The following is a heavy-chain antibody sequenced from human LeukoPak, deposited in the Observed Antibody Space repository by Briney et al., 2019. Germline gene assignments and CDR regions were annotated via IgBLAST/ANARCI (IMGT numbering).Heavy chain of an antibody. CDR2: IYYDGSEK. D-gene: IGHD2-15*01. J-gene: IGHJ4*02. CDR1: GLTFRNYG. V-gene: IGHV3-33*01. CDR3: ASGRGGRGGINYFDY. Sequence: GRSLGLSCAVSGLTFRNYGMHWVRQAPGKGLEWVAIIYYDGSEKYYVDSVKGRFTISRDNSKNTLYLQMNSLRAEDTALYYCASGRGGRGGINYFDYWGQGTLVTVSS.